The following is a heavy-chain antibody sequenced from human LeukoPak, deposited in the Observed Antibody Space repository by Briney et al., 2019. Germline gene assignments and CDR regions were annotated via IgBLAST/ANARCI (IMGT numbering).Heavy chain of an antibody. CDR2: IIPILGIA. V-gene: IGHV1-69*04. CDR3: ARGIAAAGSGGDFDY. Sequence: ASVKVSCKASGGTFSSYAISWVRQAPGQGLEWMGRIIPILGIANYAQKSQGRVTITADKSTSTAYMELSSLRSEDTAVYYCARGIAAAGSGGDFDYWGQGTLVTVSS. CDR1: GGTFSSYA. D-gene: IGHD6-13*01. J-gene: IGHJ4*02.